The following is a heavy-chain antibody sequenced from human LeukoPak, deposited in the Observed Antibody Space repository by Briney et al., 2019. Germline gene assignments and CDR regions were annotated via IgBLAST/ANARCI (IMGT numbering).Heavy chain of an antibody. V-gene: IGHV3-48*02. CDR1: GFTFSSYS. J-gene: IGHJ4*02. CDR3: ARMRSGWYIDY. CDR2: TSTTSSSI. D-gene: IGHD6-19*01. Sequence: PGGSLRLSCAASGFTFSSYSMNWVRQAPGKGPEWVSFTSTTSSSIYYADSVKGRFTISRDNAKNSLYLQMSSLRDEDTAVYYCARMRSGWYIDYWGQGTLVTVS.